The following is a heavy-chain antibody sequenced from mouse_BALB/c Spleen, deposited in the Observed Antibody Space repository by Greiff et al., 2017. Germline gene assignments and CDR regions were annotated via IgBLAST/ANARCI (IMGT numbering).Heavy chain of an antibody. CDR3: ARGYGNYGFAY. D-gene: IGHD2-10*02. Sequence: EVQVVESGGGLVQPGGSLRLSCATSGFTFTDYYMSWVRQPPGKALEWLGFIRNKANGYTTEYSASVKGRFTISRDNSQSILYLQMNTLRAEDSSTYYCARGYGNYGFAYWGQGTLVTVSA. CDR2: IRNKANGYTT. CDR1: GFTFTDYY. V-gene: IGHV7-3*02. J-gene: IGHJ3*01.